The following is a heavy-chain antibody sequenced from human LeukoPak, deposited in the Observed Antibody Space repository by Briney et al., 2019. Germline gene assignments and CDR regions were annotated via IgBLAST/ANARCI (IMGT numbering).Heavy chain of an antibody. D-gene: IGHD5-12*01. V-gene: IGHV3-30*02. CDR2: TRYDGSNK. CDR1: GFTFSSYG. Sequence: GGSLRLSCAASGFTFSSYGMHWVRQAPGKGLEWVAFTRYDGSNKYYADSVKGRFTISRDNSKNTLYLQMNSLRAEDTAVYYCARGPSGYHNTGGQGTLVTVSS. J-gene: IGHJ4*02. CDR3: ARGPSGYHNT.